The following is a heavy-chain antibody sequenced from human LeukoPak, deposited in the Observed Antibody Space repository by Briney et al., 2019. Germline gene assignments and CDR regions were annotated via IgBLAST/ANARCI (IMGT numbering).Heavy chain of an antibody. J-gene: IGHJ4*02. CDR2: ISGSGGST. CDR3: ARLGRKWEPLAYFDY. Sequence: GGSLRLSCAASGFTFSSYAMSWVRQAPGKGLEWVSAISGSGGSTYYADSVKGRFTISRDNAKNSLYLQMNSLRAEDTAVYYCARLGRKWEPLAYFDYWGQGTLVTVSS. D-gene: IGHD1-26*01. V-gene: IGHV3-23*01. CDR1: GFTFSSYA.